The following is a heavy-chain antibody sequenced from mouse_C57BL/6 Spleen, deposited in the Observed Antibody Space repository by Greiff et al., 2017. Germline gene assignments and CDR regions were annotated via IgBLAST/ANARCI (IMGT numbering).Heavy chain of an antibody. D-gene: IGHD2-1*01. CDR1: GYTFTDYY. CDR2: INPNNGGT. J-gene: IGHJ2*01. V-gene: IGHV1-26*01. CDR3: ARAYGNYYFDY. Sequence: VQLQQSGPELVKPGASVKISCKASGYTFTDYYMNWVKQSHGKSLEWIGDINPNNGGTSYNQKFKGKATLTVDKSSSTAYMELRSLTSEDSAVXYCARAYGNYYFDYWGQGTTLTVSS.